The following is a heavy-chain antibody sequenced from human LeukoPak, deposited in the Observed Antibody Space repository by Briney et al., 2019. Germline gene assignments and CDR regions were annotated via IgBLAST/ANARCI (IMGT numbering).Heavy chain of an antibody. J-gene: IGHJ4*02. CDR2: IYSGGAT. CDR1: GVTVGNNY. D-gene: IGHD6-13*01. Sequence: GGSLRLSCAASGVTVGNNYMIWVRQAPGKGLEWVSRIYSGGATNYADSVKGRFTISRDSSKLTLFLQLNSLRAEDTAVYYCARDPSAVALGTYGWGQGTLVTVSS. CDR3: ARDPSAVALGTYG. V-gene: IGHV3-66*01.